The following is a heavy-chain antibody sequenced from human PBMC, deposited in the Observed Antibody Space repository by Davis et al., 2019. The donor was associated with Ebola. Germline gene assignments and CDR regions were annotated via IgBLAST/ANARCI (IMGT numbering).Heavy chain of an antibody. D-gene: IGHD1-26*01. CDR2: IYYSGST. CDR1: GGSISSSSYY. V-gene: IGHV4-61*01. CDR3: ARDRGGSYPFFDY. J-gene: IGHJ4*02. Sequence: SETLSLTCTVSGGSISSSSYYWGWIRQPPGKGLEWIGYIYYSGSTNYNPSLKSRVTISVDTSKNQFSLKLSSVTAADTAVYYCARDRGGSYPFFDYWGQGTLVTVSS.